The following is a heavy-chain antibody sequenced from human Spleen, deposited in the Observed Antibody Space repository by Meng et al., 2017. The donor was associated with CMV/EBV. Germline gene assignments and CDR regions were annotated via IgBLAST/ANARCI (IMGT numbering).Heavy chain of an antibody. CDR1: GGSFSGYF. V-gene: IGHV4-34*01. J-gene: IGHJ4*02. CDR2: INHTGST. CDR3: GGLYYYVDY. Sequence: GSLRLSCGVYGGSFSGYFWSWIRQPPGKGLEWVGEINHTGSTNYNPSLKSRVTISVDTSKNQFSLKLSSVTAADTAVYYCGGLYYYVDYWGQGTLVTVSS. D-gene: IGHD2-15*01.